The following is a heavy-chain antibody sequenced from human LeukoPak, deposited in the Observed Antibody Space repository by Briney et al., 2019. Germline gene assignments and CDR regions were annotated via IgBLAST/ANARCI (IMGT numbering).Heavy chain of an antibody. J-gene: IGHJ4*02. Sequence: GGSLRLSCATSGFTFSSYAMHWVRQATGKGLEWVSAIGTAGDTFYPGSVKGRFTISREDAKNSLSLQMNSLRAEDTAVYYCVRQQTPHGNFDYWGQGTLVTVSS. CDR3: VRQQTPHGNFDY. CDR1: GFTFSSYA. V-gene: IGHV3-13*01. CDR2: IGTAGDT. D-gene: IGHD1-26*01.